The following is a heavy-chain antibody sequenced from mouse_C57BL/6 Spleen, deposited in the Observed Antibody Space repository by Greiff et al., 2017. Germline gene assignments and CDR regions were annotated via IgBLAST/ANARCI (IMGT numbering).Heavy chain of an antibody. CDR1: GYTFTSYW. CDR3: ARNYGSSPFAY. Sequence: QVQLQQPGAELVKPGASVKLSCKASGYTFTSYWMHWVKQRPGQGLEWIGMINPNSGSTNYNEKFKSKATLTVDKSSSTAYMQLSSLTSEDSAVYYCARNYGSSPFAYWGQGTLVTVSA. CDR2: INPNSGST. D-gene: IGHD1-1*01. J-gene: IGHJ3*01. V-gene: IGHV1-64*01.